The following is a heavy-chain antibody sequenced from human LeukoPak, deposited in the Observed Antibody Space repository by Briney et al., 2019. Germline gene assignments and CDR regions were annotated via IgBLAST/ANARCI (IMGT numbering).Heavy chain of an antibody. CDR1: GFTFDDYA. Sequence: PGGSLRLSCAASGFTFDDYAMHWVRQAPGKGLEWVSGISWNSGSIGYADSVKGRFTISRDNAKNSLYLQMNSLRAEDTAVYYCARGGQSWDDYGMDVWGQGTTVTVSS. J-gene: IGHJ6*02. CDR3: ARGGQSWDDYGMDV. CDR2: ISWNSGSI. D-gene: IGHD6-13*01. V-gene: IGHV3-9*01.